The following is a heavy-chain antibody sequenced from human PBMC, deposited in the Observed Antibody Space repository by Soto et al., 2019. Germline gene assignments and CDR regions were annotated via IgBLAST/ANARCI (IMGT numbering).Heavy chain of an antibody. Sequence: QVQLVQSGAEVKKPGASVKVSCKASGYIFTNHYIHWVRQAPGQGLEWMGIINPSGGSTNYLQKFQGRVTMPRDTSTSTVYMELSSLRSEDTAVYFCARADYYDSSGFYYDYWGQGALVTVSS. D-gene: IGHD3-22*01. CDR1: GYIFTNHY. V-gene: IGHV1-46*01. CDR3: ARADYYDSSGFYYDY. J-gene: IGHJ4*02. CDR2: INPSGGST.